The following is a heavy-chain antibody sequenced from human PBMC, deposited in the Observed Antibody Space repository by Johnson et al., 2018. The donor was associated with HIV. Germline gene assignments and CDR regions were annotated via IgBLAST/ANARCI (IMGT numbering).Heavy chain of an antibody. CDR1: GFTFSSYW. D-gene: IGHD6-13*01. V-gene: IGHV3-7*01. J-gene: IGHJ3*02. CDR3: AREVAAVGDAFDI. CDR2: IKQDGSEK. Sequence: VQLVESGGGLVQPGGSLRLSCAASGFTFSSYWMSWVRQAPGKGLECVANIKQDGSEKYYVDSVKGRFTISRDNAKNSLYLQMNSLRAEDTAVYYCAREVAAVGDAFDIWGQGTMVTVSS.